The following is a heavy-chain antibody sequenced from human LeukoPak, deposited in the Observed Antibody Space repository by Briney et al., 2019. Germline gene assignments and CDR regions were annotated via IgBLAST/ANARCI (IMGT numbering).Heavy chain of an antibody. D-gene: IGHD4-17*01. J-gene: IGHJ4*02. Sequence: PSETLSLTCAVYGGSFSGYYWGWIRQPPGKGLEWIGEINHSGSTNYNPSLKSRVTISVDTSKNQFSLKLSSVTAADTAVYYCARTSARRLRRDLDYWGQGTLVTVSS. CDR3: ARTSARRLRRDLDY. CDR1: GGSFSGYY. CDR2: INHSGST. V-gene: IGHV4-34*01.